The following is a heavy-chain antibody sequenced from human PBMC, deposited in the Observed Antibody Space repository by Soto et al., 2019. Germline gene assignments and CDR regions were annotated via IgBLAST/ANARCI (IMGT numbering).Heavy chain of an antibody. D-gene: IGHD6-19*01. V-gene: IGHV4-4*02. J-gene: IGHJ4*02. CDR3: ASLIAVANY. CDR2: ISHGGST. CDR1: SGSISSSNW. Sequence: QVQLQESGPGLVKPSGTLSLTCAVSSGSISSSNWWSWVRQPPGKGLEWIGEISHGGSTNHNPSLTSRVTISVDKSNNQFSLKLSSVTAADTAVYYCASLIAVANYWGQGTLVTVSS.